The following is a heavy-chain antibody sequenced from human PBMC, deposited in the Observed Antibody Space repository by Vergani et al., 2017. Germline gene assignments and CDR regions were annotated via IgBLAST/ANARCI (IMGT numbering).Heavy chain of an antibody. J-gene: IGHJ6*02. D-gene: IGHD4-23*01. V-gene: IGHV4-59*01. CDR3: ARDFGDYGGNYYYYYYGMDV. Sequence: VQLLESGGGLVQPGGSLRLSCAASGFTFSSYAMSWIRQHPGKGLEWIGYIYYSGSTNYNPSLKSRVTISVDTSKNQFSLKLSSVTAADTAVYYCARDFGDYGGNYYYYYYGMDVWGQGTTVTVSS. CDR2: IYYSGST. CDR1: GFTFSSYA.